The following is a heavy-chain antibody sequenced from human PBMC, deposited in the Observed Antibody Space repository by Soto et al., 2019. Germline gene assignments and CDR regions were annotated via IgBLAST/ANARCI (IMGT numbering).Heavy chain of an antibody. Sequence: GSMEGSCQGSWYSFSKYAVNWVRQAPGQRLEWMGWINAGNGDTRYSQNFQGRVTITRDTSATTAYMELSSLRSEDTAVYYCARGLTMVRGVILDAFDIWGQGTMVTVSS. CDR3: ARGLTMVRGVILDAFDI. J-gene: IGHJ3*02. D-gene: IGHD3-10*01. CDR1: WYSFSKYA. CDR2: INAGNGDT. V-gene: IGHV1-3*01.